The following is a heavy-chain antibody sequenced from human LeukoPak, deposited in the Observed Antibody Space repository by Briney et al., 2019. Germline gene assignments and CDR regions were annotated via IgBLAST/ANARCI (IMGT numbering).Heavy chain of an antibody. Sequence: GGSLRLSCAASGFTFSSYGMHWVRQAPGKGLEWVAVKSYDGSNKYYADSVKGRFTISRDNSKNTLYLQMNSLRAEDTAVYYCAKDSPFDYWGQGTLVTVSS. V-gene: IGHV3-30*18. CDR2: KSYDGSNK. J-gene: IGHJ4*02. CDR1: GFTFSSYG. CDR3: AKDSPFDY.